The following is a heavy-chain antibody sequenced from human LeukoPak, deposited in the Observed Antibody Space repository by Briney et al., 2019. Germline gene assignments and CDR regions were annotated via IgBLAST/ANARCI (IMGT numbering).Heavy chain of an antibody. V-gene: IGHV1-69*13. Sequence: SVKVSCKTSGGTFSSYTITWVRQAPGQGLEWMGGIIPIFGTTNYAQKFQGRVTITADESTGTAYMELSSLRSDDTAVYFCAMSVVAGSGNFDYWGQGTLVTVSS. CDR2: IIPIFGTT. CDR3: AMSVVAGSGNFDY. CDR1: GGTFSSYT. J-gene: IGHJ4*02. D-gene: IGHD6-19*01.